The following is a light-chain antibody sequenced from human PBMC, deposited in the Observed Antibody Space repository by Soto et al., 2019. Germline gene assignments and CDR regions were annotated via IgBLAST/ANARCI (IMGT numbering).Light chain of an antibody. V-gene: IGLV1-44*01. J-gene: IGLJ2*01. CDR2: SNN. Sequence: QSVLTQPPSASGTPGQRVTISCSGSSSNIGTNSVNWYQQLPETAPKLLIYSNNQRPSGVPDRFSGSKSGTSASLAISGLQSEDEADYYYTAWDDNLSLVVFGGGTKLTVL. CDR1: SSNIGTNS. CDR3: TAWDDNLSLVV.